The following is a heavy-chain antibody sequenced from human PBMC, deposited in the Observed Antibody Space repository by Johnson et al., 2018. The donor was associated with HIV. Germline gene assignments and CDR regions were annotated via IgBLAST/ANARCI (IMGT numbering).Heavy chain of an antibody. V-gene: IGHV3-30*18. Sequence: QVQLVESGGGVVQPGRFLRLSCAASGFTFSSYDMHWVRQAPGKGMDWVAFISYDGTDKYYADSVKGRFNISRDNSKNTLYLQMNSLRAEDTAVYYCAKDWSRTVGATLGPGAFDIWGQGTMVTVSS. CDR1: GFTFSSYD. J-gene: IGHJ3*02. D-gene: IGHD1-26*01. CDR2: ISYDGTDK. CDR3: AKDWSRTVGATLGPGAFDI.